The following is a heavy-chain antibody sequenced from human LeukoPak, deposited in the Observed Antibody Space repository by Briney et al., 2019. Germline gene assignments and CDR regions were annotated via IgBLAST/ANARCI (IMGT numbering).Heavy chain of an antibody. V-gene: IGHV3-23*01. CDR2: ISVTGSSA. D-gene: IGHD6-19*01. CDR1: GFTYSSYA. CDR3: AKDRGSTGWSDY. J-gene: IGHJ4*02. Sequence: PGGSLRLSCAASGFTYSSYAMTWVRQAPGRGLEWVSSISVTGSSAYYADSVKGHFTISRDNSMNTVDLQMNSLRADDTAVYYCAKDRGSTGWSDYWGQGTLVTVSS.